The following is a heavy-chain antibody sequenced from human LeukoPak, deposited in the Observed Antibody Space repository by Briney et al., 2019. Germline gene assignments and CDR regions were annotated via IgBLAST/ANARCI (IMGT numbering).Heavy chain of an antibody. CDR1: GFTFSSYS. D-gene: IGHD1-20*01. V-gene: IGHV3-21*01. Sequence: GGSLRLSCAASGFTFSSYSMNWVRQAPGKGLEWVSSISSSSSYIYYADSVKGRFTISRDNAKNSLYLQMNSLRAEDTAVYYSARDSIRERLTGTYNWFDPWGQGTLVTVSS. CDR2: ISSSSSYI. J-gene: IGHJ5*02. CDR3: ARDSIRERLTGTYNWFDP.